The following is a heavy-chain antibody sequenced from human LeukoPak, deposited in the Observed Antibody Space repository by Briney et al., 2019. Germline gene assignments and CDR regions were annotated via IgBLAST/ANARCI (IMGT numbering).Heavy chain of an antibody. CDR2: IFYSGTT. Sequence: PSETLSLTCAVSGGSISGGGYSWSWIRQPPGKGLEWIGYIFYSGTTYYNPSLKSRITISVDTSKNQFSLKLSSVTAADTAVYYCAREWYGSGILPGYWGQGTLVTVSS. D-gene: IGHD3-10*01. CDR1: GGSISGGGYS. J-gene: IGHJ4*02. CDR3: AREWYGSGILPGY. V-gene: IGHV4-30-4*07.